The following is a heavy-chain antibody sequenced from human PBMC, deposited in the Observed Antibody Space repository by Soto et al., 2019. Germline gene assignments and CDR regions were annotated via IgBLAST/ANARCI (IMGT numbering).Heavy chain of an antibody. CDR2: ISAYNGKT. CDR1: GYTFTSYG. V-gene: IGHV1-18*04. CDR3: AREASYEILGKNGMDV. Sequence: GASVNVSFKASGYTFTSYGISWVRQAPGQGLELMGWISAYNGKTNYAQKLQGRVTMTTETSTSTAYMELRSLRYGDAAVYYCAREASYEILGKNGMDVGGQGTTVTVSS. J-gene: IGHJ6*02. D-gene: IGHD3-9*01.